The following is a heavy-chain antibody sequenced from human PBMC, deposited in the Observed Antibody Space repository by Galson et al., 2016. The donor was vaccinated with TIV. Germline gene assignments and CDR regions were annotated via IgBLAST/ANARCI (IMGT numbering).Heavy chain of an antibody. CDR2: FDPEAGRT. Sequence: SVKVSCKVSGYTLSEIAMHWVRQAPGEGLEWVGGFDPEAGRTIYAQKFHGRVTVTEGTATDTAYMELNNLRSDDTAMYYCARDPTYYDTNGWGHWGQGTLVTVSS. CDR1: GYTLSEIA. D-gene: IGHD3-22*01. J-gene: IGHJ4*02. V-gene: IGHV1-24*01. CDR3: ARDPTYYDTNGWGH.